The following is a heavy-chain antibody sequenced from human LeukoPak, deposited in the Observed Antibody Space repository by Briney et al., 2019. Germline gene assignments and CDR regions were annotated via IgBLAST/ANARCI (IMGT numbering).Heavy chain of an antibody. CDR1: GGSISSYY. D-gene: IGHD6-13*01. V-gene: IGHV4-59*01. CDR3: ARAGQQLDY. Sequence: SETLPLTCTVSGGSISSYYWSWIRQPPGKGLEWIGYIYYSGSTNYNPSLKSRVTISVDTSKNQFSLKLSSVTAADTAVYYCARAGQQLDYWGQGTLVTVSS. J-gene: IGHJ4*02. CDR2: IYYSGST.